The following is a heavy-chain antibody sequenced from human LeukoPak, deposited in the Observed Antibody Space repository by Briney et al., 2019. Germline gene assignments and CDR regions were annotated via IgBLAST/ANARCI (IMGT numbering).Heavy chain of an antibody. V-gene: IGHV4-4*02. Sequence: PSETLSLTCAVSGGSISSNWWSWVRQPPGKGLEWIGEIDHSGSTNYNPSLKSRVTISVDTSKNQFSLKLSSVTAADTAVYYCARGRYDFWSGYARLPFDYWGQGTLVTVSS. D-gene: IGHD3-3*01. J-gene: IGHJ4*02. CDR1: GGSISSNW. CDR2: IDHSGST. CDR3: ARGRYDFWSGYARLPFDY.